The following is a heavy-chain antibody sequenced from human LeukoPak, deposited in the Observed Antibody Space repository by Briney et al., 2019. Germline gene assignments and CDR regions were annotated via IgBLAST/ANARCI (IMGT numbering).Heavy chain of an antibody. CDR3: ARLTSYDNSGYL. Sequence: GESLKISCKASGYSFTTYWIAWVRQMPGKGLECMGVIYPGDSDTRYSPSFQGQVTISADKSISTAYLQWNSLKASDTAMYYCARLTSYDNSGYLWGQGTLVTVSS. CDR1: GYSFTTYW. V-gene: IGHV5-51*01. J-gene: IGHJ4*02. CDR2: IYPGDSDT. D-gene: IGHD3-22*01.